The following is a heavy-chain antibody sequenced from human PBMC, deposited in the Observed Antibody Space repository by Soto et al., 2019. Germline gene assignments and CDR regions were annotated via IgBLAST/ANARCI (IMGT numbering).Heavy chain of an antibody. CDR3: ARDREYYESSGLYFDY. Sequence: KTSETLSLTCSVSGGSISDYYWSWIRQPPGKGLEWIGYIYYGWNTNYNPSLKSRVTISVDTSKNRFSLKLISVTAADTAVYYCARDREYYESSGLYFDYWGQGTLVTVSS. CDR2: IYYGWNT. J-gene: IGHJ4*02. CDR1: GGSISDYY. V-gene: IGHV4-59*01. D-gene: IGHD3-22*01.